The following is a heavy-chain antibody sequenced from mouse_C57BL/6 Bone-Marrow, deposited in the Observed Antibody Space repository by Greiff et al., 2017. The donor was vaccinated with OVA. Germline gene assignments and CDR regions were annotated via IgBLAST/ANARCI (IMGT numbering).Heavy chain of an antibody. CDR2: ISYDGSN. CDR1: GYSITSGYY. Sequence: EVKLQESGPGLVKPSQSLSLTCSVTGYSITSGYYWNWIRQFPGNKLEWMGYISYDGSNNYNPSLKNRISITRDTSKNQFFLKLNSVTTEDTATYYCARDRTPIYYYGSSYVFDYWGQGTTLTVSS. CDR3: ARDRTPIYYYGSSYVFDY. D-gene: IGHD1-1*01. J-gene: IGHJ2*01. V-gene: IGHV3-6*01.